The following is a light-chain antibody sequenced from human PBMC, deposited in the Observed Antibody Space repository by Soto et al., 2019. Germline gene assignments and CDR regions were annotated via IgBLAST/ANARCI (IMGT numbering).Light chain of an antibody. Sequence: QAVVTQPPSVSGAPGQRVTISCTGSSSNIGAYYDVHWYQQLPGTAPKVLIYGNSNRPSGVPDRFSGSKSDTSASLAITGLQAEDEADYYCQSYDSTLSAYVFGTGTKLTVL. CDR1: SSNIGAYYD. CDR3: QSYDSTLSAYV. V-gene: IGLV1-40*01. J-gene: IGLJ1*01. CDR2: GNS.